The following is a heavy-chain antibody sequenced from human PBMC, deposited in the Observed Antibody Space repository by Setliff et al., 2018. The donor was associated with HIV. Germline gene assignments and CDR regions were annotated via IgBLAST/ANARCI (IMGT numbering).Heavy chain of an antibody. D-gene: IGHD6-13*01. J-gene: IGHJ5*02. CDR1: GGTFSSYV. CDR2: IIPIFGTA. Sequence: GASVKVSCKASGGTFSSYVISWVRQAPGQGLEWMGGIIPIFGTANYAQKCQGRVTITADDSTSTAYMELSSLRSDDTAVYYCARDFSGQQLVGGWFDPWGQGTLVTVS. V-gene: IGHV1-69*13. CDR3: ARDFSGQQLVGGWFDP.